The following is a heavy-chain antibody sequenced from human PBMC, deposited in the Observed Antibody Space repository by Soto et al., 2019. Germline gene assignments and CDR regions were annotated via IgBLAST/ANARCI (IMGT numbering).Heavy chain of an antibody. CDR2: ISSNSAYI. J-gene: IGHJ4*02. Sequence: PGGSLRLSCAASGFTFRSFTMNWVRQAPGKGLEWVSTISSNSAYIYYTDALRGRFTISRDNAKNSLYLQMNNLRAEDTAVYYCVREEQRSWFNHKQFDSWGQGTLVTVSS. D-gene: IGHD6-25*01. V-gene: IGHV3-21*01. CDR1: GFTFRSFT. CDR3: VREEQRSWFNHKQFDS.